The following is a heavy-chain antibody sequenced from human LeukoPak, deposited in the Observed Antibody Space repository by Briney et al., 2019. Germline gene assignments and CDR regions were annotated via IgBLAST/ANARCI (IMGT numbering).Heavy chain of an antibody. D-gene: IGHD6-19*01. CDR3: AKRNLRAVAPGY. CDR2: ISGGGGST. V-gene: IGHV3-23*01. CDR1: GSTFSSFD. J-gene: IGHJ4*02. Sequence: GGSLRLSCAASGSTFSSFDMSWVRQAPGKGLEWVSAISGGGGSTYYADSVKGRFTISRDNSKNTLYLQMNSLRAEDTAIYYCAKRNLRAVAPGYWGQGTLVAVSS.